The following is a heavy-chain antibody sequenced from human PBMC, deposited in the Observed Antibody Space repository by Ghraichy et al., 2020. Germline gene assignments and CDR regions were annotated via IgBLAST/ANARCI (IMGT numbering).Heavy chain of an antibody. Sequence: GESLNISCAASGFTFNSYDMHWVRQAPGKGLEWVSAIGTTGDRYYLGSVKGRFTISRENAKNSLYLQMNSLRAGDTAVYFCARASSVAGINYYYYGMDVWGQGTTVTVSS. CDR1: GFTFNSYD. D-gene: IGHD6-19*01. CDR3: ARASSVAGINYYYYGMDV. V-gene: IGHV3-13*05. J-gene: IGHJ6*02. CDR2: IGTTGDR.